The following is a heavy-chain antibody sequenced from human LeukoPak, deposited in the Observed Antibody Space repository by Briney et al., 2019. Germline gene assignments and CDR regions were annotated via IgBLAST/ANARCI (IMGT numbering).Heavy chain of an antibody. V-gene: IGHV5-51*01. CDR2: IYPGDSDT. Sequence: GESLKISCKGSGYSFTSYWIGWVRQMPGKGLEWTGIIYPGDSDTRYSPSFQGQVTISADKSISTAYLQWSSLKASDTAMYYCARFLGYCSSTSCHSFAFDIWGQGTMVTVSS. J-gene: IGHJ3*02. CDR3: ARFLGYCSSTSCHSFAFDI. CDR1: GYSFTSYW. D-gene: IGHD2-2*01.